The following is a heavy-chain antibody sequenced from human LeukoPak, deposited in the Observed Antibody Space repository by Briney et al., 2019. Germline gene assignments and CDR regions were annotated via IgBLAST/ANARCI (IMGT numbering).Heavy chain of an antibody. J-gene: IGHJ4*02. CDR2: ISGSGGST. D-gene: IGHD6-13*01. V-gene: IGHV3-23*01. Sequence: GGSLRLSCAASGFTFSSYAMSWVRQAPGKGLEWVSAISGSGGSTYYADSVKGRFTISRDNSKNTLYLQMNSLRAEDTAVYYCAKSLGWRYLIAAAPTFDYWGQGTLVTVSS. CDR1: GFTFSSYA. CDR3: AKSLGWRYLIAAAPTFDY.